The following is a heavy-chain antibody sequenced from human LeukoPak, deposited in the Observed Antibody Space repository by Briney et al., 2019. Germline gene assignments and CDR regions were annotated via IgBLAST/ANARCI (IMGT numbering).Heavy chain of an antibody. Sequence: GGSLRLSCAASGFTFSSYWMSWVRQAPGKGLKWVANIKQDGSEKYYVDSVKGRSTISRDNAKNSLYLQMNSLRAEDTAVYFCARGQTTMTNWGQGTLVTVSS. J-gene: IGHJ4*02. D-gene: IGHD4-17*01. CDR2: IKQDGSEK. CDR3: ARGQTTMTN. V-gene: IGHV3-7*03. CDR1: GFTFSSYW.